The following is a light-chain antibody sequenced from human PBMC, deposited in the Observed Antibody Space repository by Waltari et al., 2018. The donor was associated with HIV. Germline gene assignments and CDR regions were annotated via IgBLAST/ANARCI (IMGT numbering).Light chain of an antibody. CDR3: QSADSSGTFHVV. CDR1: ALPKKY. Sequence: SYELTQPPSVSVSPGQTARNTCPGDALPKKYAYWYQQKPGQAPVLVIYKASERPSGIPERFSGSSSGTTVTLTISGVQAEDEADYYCQSADSSGTFHVVFGGGTKLTVL. V-gene: IGLV3-25*03. CDR2: KAS. J-gene: IGLJ2*01.